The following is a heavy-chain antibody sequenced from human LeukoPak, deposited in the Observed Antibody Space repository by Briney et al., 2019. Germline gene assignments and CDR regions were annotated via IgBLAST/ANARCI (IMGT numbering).Heavy chain of an antibody. CDR2: ISSSSAST. CDR3: TRSGSDIVVVTDASDY. CDR1: GFTFSDYY. Sequence: GGSLRLSCAASGFTFSDYYMSWIRQTPGKGLEWVSDISSSSASTNYADSVKGRFTISRDNAKNSLQLQMNSLRVEDTAVYYCTRSGSDIVVVTDASDYRGQGTLVTVSS. J-gene: IGHJ4*02. D-gene: IGHD2-15*01. V-gene: IGHV3-11*03.